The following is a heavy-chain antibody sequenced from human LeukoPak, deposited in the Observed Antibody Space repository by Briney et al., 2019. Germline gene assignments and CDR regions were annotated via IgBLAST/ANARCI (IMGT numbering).Heavy chain of an antibody. Sequence: ASVKVSCKASGYTFTNYAIHWVRLAPGQGLEWMGWINTDNGNRKYAQKFQGRVTITSDTSANTVNMELTSLRSEDTAVYFCARDKALTTSYGMDVWGQGTTVTVSS. CDR2: INTDNGNR. D-gene: IGHD2/OR15-2a*01. V-gene: IGHV1-3*04. CDR1: GYTFTNYA. J-gene: IGHJ6*02. CDR3: ARDKALTTSYGMDV.